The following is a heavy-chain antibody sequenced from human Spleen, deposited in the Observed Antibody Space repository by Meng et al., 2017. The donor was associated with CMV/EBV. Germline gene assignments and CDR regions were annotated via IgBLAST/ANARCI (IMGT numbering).Heavy chain of an antibody. CDR1: FNFSSYS. D-gene: IGHD2-2*01. J-gene: IGHJ4*02. CDR2: ISSSSSYI. V-gene: IGHV3-21*01. Sequence: FNFSSYSMNWVRQAPGKGLEWFSSISSSSSYIYYADSVKGRFTISRDNAKNSPYLQMNSLRAEDTAVYHCARDDIVVVPAAIPFDYWGQGTLVTVSS. CDR3: ARDDIVVVPAAIPFDY.